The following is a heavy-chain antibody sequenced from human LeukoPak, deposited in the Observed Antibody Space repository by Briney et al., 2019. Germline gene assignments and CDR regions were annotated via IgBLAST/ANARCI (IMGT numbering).Heavy chain of an antibody. CDR3: AKDQSYSGSYYGY. CDR1: GFTFSSYG. Sequence: PGGSLRLSCAASGFTFSSYGMHWVRQAPGKGLEWVAVISYDGSNKYYADSVKGRFTISRDNSKNTLYLQMNSLRAEDTAVYYCAKDQSYSGSYYGYWGQGTLVSVSS. D-gene: IGHD1-26*01. J-gene: IGHJ4*02. V-gene: IGHV3-30*18. CDR2: ISYDGSNK.